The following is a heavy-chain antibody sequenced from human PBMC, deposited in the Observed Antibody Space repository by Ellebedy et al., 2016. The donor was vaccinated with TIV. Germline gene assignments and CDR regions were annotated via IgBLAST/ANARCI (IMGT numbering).Heavy chain of an antibody. CDR3: ATDGSYGDYRTPRHAFVI. Sequence: GGSLRLSCAASGFTFSSYWMTWVRQAPGKGLEWVANINQDGSEQYYVDSVKGRFTVSRDNAKNSLYLQMTSLRADDTGVYYCATDGSYGDYRTPRHAFVIWGQGTRVTVSS. J-gene: IGHJ3*02. CDR2: INQDGSEQ. V-gene: IGHV3-7*01. D-gene: IGHD4-17*01. CDR1: GFTFSSYW.